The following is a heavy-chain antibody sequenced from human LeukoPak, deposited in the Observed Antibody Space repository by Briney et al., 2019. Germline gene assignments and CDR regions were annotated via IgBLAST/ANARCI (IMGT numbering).Heavy chain of an antibody. Sequence: SETLSLTCTVSGGSISSSSYYWGWIRQPPGKGLEWIGSLYYSGSTYYNPSLKSRVTISVDTSKNQFSLKLSSVTAADTAVYYCARVKSSWYSSPDFDYWGQGTLVTVSS. CDR2: LYYSGST. CDR1: GGSISSSSYY. CDR3: ARVKSSWYSSPDFDY. V-gene: IGHV4-39*07. D-gene: IGHD6-13*01. J-gene: IGHJ4*02.